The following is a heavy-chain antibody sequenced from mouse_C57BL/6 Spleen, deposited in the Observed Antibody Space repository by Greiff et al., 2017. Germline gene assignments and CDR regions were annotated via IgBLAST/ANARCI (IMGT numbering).Heavy chain of an antibody. J-gene: IGHJ4*01. CDR1: GYTFTSYW. CDR3: TVITTRYYAMDY. D-gene: IGHD2-4*01. V-gene: IGHV1-5*01. CDR2: IYPGNSDT. Sequence: VQLQQSGTVLARPGASVKMSCKTSGYTFTSYWMHWVKQRPGQGLEWIGAIYPGNSDTSYNQKFKGKAKLTAVTSASTAYMELSSLTNEDSAVYYCTVITTRYYAMDYWGQGTSVTVSS.